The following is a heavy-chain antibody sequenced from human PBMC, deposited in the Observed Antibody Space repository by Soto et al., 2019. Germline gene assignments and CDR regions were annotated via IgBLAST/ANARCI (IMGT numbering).Heavy chain of an antibody. V-gene: IGHV3-33*01. D-gene: IGHD6-6*01. CDR2: ISNDERIK. CDR1: GFTFSNFG. Sequence: QVHLVESGGGVVQPGGSLRLSCVASGFTFSNFGMHWVRQAPGKGLEWVAVISNDERIKQYADSVRGRFAISRDNSKNTLYLQMTSMRDADTAIYYCARGLRSVLDYWGQGTLITVSS. CDR3: ARGLRSVLDY. J-gene: IGHJ4*02.